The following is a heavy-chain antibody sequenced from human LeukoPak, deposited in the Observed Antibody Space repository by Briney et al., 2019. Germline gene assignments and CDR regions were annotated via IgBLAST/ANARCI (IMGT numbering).Heavy chain of an antibody. V-gene: IGHV3-30*02. D-gene: IGHD2-2*01. CDR2: IRYDGSNK. Sequence: GGSLRLSCAASGFTFSSYGMHWVRQAPGKGLEWVAFIRYDGSNKYYADSVKGRFTISRDNSKNTLYLQMNSLRAEDTAVYYCAKDRPDCSSTSCYRHDAFDIWGKGKMVPVSS. CDR3: AKDRPDCSSTSCYRHDAFDI. J-gene: IGHJ3*02. CDR1: GFTFSSYG.